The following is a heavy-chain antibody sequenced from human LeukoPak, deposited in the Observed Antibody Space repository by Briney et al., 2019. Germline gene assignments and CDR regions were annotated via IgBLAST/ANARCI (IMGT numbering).Heavy chain of an antibody. J-gene: IGHJ4*02. Sequence: GGSLRLSCAASGFTFSSYWMSWVRQAPGKELEWVANIKQDGSEKYYVDSVKGRFTISRDNAKNSLYLQMNSLRAEDTAVYYCARGIVVVPAALPYWGQGTLVTVSS. D-gene: IGHD2-2*01. V-gene: IGHV3-7*03. CDR2: IKQDGSEK. CDR3: ARGIVVVPAALPY. CDR1: GFTFSSYW.